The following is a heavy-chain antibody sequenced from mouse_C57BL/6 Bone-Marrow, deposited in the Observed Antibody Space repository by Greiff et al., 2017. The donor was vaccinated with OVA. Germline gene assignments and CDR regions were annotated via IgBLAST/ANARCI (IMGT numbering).Heavy chain of an antibody. CDR2: ISYDGSN. CDR3: ATGDQLGRFAY. V-gene: IGHV3-6*01. J-gene: IGHJ3*01. CDR1: GYSITSGYY. Sequence: EVQLQQSGPGLVKPSQSLSLTCSVTGYSITSGYYWNWIRQFPGNKLEWMGYISYDGSNNYNPSLKNRISITRDTSKNQFFLKLNSVTTEDTATYYCATGDQLGRFAYWGQGTLVTVSA. D-gene: IGHD4-1*02.